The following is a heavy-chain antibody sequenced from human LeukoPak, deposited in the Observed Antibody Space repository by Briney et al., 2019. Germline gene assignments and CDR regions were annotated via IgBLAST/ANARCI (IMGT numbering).Heavy chain of an antibody. D-gene: IGHD2-2*01. CDR2: ISGSGGST. V-gene: IGHV3-23*01. CDR3: TRDHQLPLLGWFDP. CDR1: GFTFSSYG. J-gene: IGHJ5*02. Sequence: GGSLRLSCAASGFTFSSYGMSWVRQAPGKGLEWVSAISGSGGSTYYADSVKGRFTISRDNSKNTLYLQMNSLRVEDTAVYYCTRDHQLPLLGWFDPWGQGTLVTVSS.